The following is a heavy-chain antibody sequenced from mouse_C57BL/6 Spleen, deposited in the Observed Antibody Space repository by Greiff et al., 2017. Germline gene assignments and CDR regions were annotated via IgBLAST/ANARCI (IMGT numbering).Heavy chain of an antibody. Sequence: EVKVVESGGGLVKPGGSLKLSCAASGFTFSDYGMHWVRQAPEKGLEWVAYISSGSSTIYYADTVKGRFTISGDNAKNTLFLQMTSLRSEDTAMXYCATGSSYSDWYFDVWGTGTTVTVSS. CDR2: ISSGSSTI. CDR3: ATGSSYSDWYFDV. V-gene: IGHV5-17*01. CDR1: GFTFSDYG. J-gene: IGHJ1*03. D-gene: IGHD1-1*01.